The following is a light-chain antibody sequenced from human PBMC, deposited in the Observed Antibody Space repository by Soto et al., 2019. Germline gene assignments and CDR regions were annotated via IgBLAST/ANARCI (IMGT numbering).Light chain of an antibody. CDR3: AAWDDSLSGVV. Sequence: QSALTQPPSVSGTPGQRVTISCSGSSSNIGSNYVYWYQQLPGTAPKLLIYKNSQRPSGVPDRFSGSKSGTSASLAISGLRSEDEADYYCAAWDDSLSGVVFGGGTKLTVL. CDR1: SSNIGSNY. V-gene: IGLV1-47*01. J-gene: IGLJ2*01. CDR2: KNS.